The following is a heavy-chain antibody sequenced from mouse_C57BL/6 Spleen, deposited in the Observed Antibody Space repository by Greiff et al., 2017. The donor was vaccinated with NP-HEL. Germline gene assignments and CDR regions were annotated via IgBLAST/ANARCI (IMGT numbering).Heavy chain of an antibody. D-gene: IGHD2-2*01. CDR2: ISGGGGNT. Sequence: EVQVVESGGGLVKPGGSLKLSCAASGFTFSSYTMSWVRQTPEKRLEWVATISGGGGNTYYPDSVKGRFTISRDNAKNTLYLQMSSLRSEDTALYYCARHGKMVTTKDWYFDVWGTGTTVTVSS. V-gene: IGHV5-9*01. CDR3: ARHGKMVTTKDWYFDV. J-gene: IGHJ1*03. CDR1: GFTFSSYT.